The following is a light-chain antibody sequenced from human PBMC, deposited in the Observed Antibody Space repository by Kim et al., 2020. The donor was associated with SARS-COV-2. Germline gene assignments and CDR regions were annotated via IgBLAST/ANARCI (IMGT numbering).Light chain of an antibody. J-gene: IGKJ4*01. Sequence: DIQMTQSPSSLSASVGDRVTITCQASQDISNYLNWYQQKPGKAPKLLIYDASNLETGVPSRFSGGGSGTDFTFTISSLQPEDIATYYCQHYDILPRLTFGGGTKVDIK. CDR2: DAS. CDR1: QDISNY. V-gene: IGKV1-33*01. CDR3: QHYDILPRLT.